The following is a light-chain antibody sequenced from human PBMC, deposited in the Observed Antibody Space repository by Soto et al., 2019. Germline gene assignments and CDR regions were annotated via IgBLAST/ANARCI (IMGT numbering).Light chain of an antibody. V-gene: IGKV1-27*01. CDR3: QQYGSSPWT. CDR1: QGISNY. CDR2: AAS. Sequence: DIQMTPSPSSLSASVGDRVTINCRASQGISNYLAWYQQKPGKVPKLLIYAASTLQSGVPPRFSGSGSGTDFTLTISRLEPEDFAVYYCQQYGSSPWTFGQGTKVDIK. J-gene: IGKJ1*01.